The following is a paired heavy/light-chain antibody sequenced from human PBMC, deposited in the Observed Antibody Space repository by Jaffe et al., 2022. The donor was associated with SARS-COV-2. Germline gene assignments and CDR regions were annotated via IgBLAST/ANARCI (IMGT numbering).Light chain of an antibody. CDR3: QQYNNWPPT. J-gene: IGKJ1*01. CDR1: QSVSSN. Sequence: EIVMTQSPATLSVSPGERATLSCRASQSVSSNLAWYQQKPGQAPRLLIYGASTRATGIPARFSGSGSGTEFTLTISSLQSEDFAVYYCQQYNNWPPTFGQGTKVEIK. CDR2: GAS. V-gene: IGKV3-15*01.
Heavy chain of an antibody. CDR1: GFTFSDYY. J-gene: IGHJ4*02. CDR2: ISSSGSTI. V-gene: IGHV3-11*01. D-gene: IGHD3-9*01. Sequence: QVQLVESGGGLVKPGGSLRLSCAASGFTFSDYYMSWIRQAPGKGLEWVSYISSSGSTIYYADSVKGRFTISRDNAKNSLYLQMNSLRAEDTAVYYCARAGYFDWLLNYWGQGTLVTVSS. CDR3: ARAGYFDWLLNY.